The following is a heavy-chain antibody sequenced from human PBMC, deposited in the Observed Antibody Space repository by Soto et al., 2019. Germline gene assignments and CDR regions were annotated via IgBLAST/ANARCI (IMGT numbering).Heavy chain of an antibody. CDR3: ARQDRVVAEGRWFDP. V-gene: IGHV4-59*08. CDR1: GVTIRGYY. CDR2: IYYTGNT. Sequence: SETLSLTCNVSGVTIRGYYWNWIRQPPGKTLEWIGSIYYTGNTYYNPSLKSRLTISVDKSKNQFSLNLSSVTAADTAVYYCARQDRVVAEGRWFDPWGQGTLVTVSS. D-gene: IGHD2-15*01. J-gene: IGHJ5*02.